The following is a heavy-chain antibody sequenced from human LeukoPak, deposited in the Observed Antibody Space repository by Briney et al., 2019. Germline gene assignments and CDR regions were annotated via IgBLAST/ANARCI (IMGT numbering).Heavy chain of an antibody. Sequence: GGSLRLSCEASGFTFSHYGMHWVRQVPGKGLEWVAFIRYDGSNKYYTDSVKGRVTISRDNSKNTLYLQMNSLRAEDTAVYYCAKDGIARSIFDYWGQGTLVTVSS. CDR3: AKDGIARSIFDY. D-gene: IGHD1-1*01. CDR1: GFTFSHYG. V-gene: IGHV3-30*02. CDR2: IRYDGSNK. J-gene: IGHJ4*02.